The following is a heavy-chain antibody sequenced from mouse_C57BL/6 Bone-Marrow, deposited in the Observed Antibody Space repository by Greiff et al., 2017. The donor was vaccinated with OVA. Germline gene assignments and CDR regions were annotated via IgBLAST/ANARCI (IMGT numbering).Heavy chain of an antibody. CDR1: GFNIKDDY. Sequence: DVQLQESGAELVRPGASVKLSCTASGFNIKDDYMHWVKERPEQGLEWIGWIDPENGDTEYASKFQGKATITADTSSKTVYLHLSSLTSEDTAVYYCTTYRYWVQGTTLTVSS. J-gene: IGHJ2*01. CDR3: TTYRY. V-gene: IGHV14-4*01. CDR2: IDPENGDT.